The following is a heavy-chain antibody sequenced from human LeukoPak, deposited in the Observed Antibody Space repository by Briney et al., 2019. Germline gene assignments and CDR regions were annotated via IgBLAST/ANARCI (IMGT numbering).Heavy chain of an antibody. V-gene: IGHV3-23*01. CDR1: GFTSDV. D-gene: IGHD4-23*01. Sequence: GGFLRLSCVTSGFTSDVMTWVRQAPGKGLEWVSSINTSGDTTYYADSVKGRFTISRDNSKNTVYLQMNTLSAEDTAVYYCAKVAGGVATDYWGQGALVIVSS. CDR2: INTSGDTT. CDR3: AKVAGGVATDY. J-gene: IGHJ4*02.